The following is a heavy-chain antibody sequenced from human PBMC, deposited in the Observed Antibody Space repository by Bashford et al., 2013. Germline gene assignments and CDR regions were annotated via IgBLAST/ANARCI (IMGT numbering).Heavy chain of an antibody. V-gene: IGHV3-74*01. CDR3: ATGLGDY. D-gene: IGHD2-8*02. J-gene: IGHJ4*02. CDR1: GFTFGNSW. Sequence: GSLRLSCAASGFTFGNSWMNWVRQAPGKGLVWVSHINSDGSSTNYADSVKGRFTISRDNAKNTLYLQMNSLRAEDTAVYFCATGLGDYWGPGIPGHRLL. CDR2: INSDGSST.